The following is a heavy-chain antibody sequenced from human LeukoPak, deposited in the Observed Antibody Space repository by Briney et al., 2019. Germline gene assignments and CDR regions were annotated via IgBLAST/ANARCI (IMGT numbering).Heavy chain of an antibody. CDR2: INPNSGGT. Sequence: GASVKVSCKASGYAFTGYYMHWVRQAPGQGLEWMGWINPNSGGTNYAQKFQGRVTMTRDTSISTAYMELSRLRSDDTAVYYCARDPGRYGDYTLRFDYWGQGTLVTVSS. J-gene: IGHJ4*02. V-gene: IGHV1-2*02. CDR3: ARDPGRYGDYTLRFDY. CDR1: GYAFTGYY. D-gene: IGHD4-17*01.